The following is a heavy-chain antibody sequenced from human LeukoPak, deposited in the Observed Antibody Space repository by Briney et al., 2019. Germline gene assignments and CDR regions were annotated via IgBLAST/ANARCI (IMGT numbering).Heavy chain of an antibody. J-gene: IGHJ1*01. D-gene: IGHD6-19*01. CDR3: TRNSGWYGLS. CDR2: IDYDGGSG. CDR1: GFTLSSYE. V-gene: IGHV3-23*01. Sequence: GGSLRLSCTVSGFTLSSYEMSWIRQAPGKGLEWVSSIDYDGGSGHYADPVKGRFTISRDNSNNTLFLHLNSLRGEDTAVYYCTRNSGWYGLSWGQGTLVTVSS.